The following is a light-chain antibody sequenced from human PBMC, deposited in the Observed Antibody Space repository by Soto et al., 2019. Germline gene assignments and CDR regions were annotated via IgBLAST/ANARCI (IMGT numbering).Light chain of an antibody. V-gene: IGKV3-20*01. CDR2: GTS. CDR1: QTISSNN. J-gene: IGKJ1*01. Sequence: EIVLTQSPGTLSVSPGERATLSCRASQTISSNNLAWYQQKPGQAPSLLIYGTSSRATGIPDRFSGSGSGIDFTLTISRLEPEDSAIYYCQQYISWTFGQGTKVEI. CDR3: QQYISWT.